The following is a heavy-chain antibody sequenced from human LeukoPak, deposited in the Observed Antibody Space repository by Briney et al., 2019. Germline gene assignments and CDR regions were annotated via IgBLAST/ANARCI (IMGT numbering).Heavy chain of an antibody. Sequence: GRSLRLACAASGFAFDDYAMHWVRQAPGKGLEWVSGISWNSGSTGYGDSVKGRFTISRDNAKNSLYLQMNSLRDEDMALYYCAKARGSGSYPGRALGYWGQGTLVTVSS. CDR3: AKARGSGSYPGRALGY. D-gene: IGHD1-26*01. CDR1: GFAFDDYA. J-gene: IGHJ4*02. CDR2: ISWNSGST. V-gene: IGHV3-9*03.